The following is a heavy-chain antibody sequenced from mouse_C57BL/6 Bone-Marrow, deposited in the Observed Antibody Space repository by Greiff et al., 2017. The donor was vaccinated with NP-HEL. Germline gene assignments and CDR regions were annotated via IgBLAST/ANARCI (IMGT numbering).Heavy chain of an antibody. J-gene: IGHJ4*01. D-gene: IGHD1-1*01. V-gene: IGHV1-39*01. CDR3: AKDYYGSSSYAMDY. CDR1: GYSFTDYN. CDR2: INPNYGTT. Sequence: EVQLQQTGPELVKPGASVKISCKASGYSFTDYNMNWVKQSNGKSLEWIGVINPNYGTTSYNQKFKGKATLTVDQSSSTAYMQLNSLTSEDSAVYYCAKDYYGSSSYAMDYWGQGTSVTVSS.